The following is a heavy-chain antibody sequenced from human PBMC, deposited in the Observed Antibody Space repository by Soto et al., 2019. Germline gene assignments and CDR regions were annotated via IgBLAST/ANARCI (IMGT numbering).Heavy chain of an antibody. CDR3: AVLYSGYDQYYYYMDV. D-gene: IGHD5-12*01. J-gene: IGHJ6*03. CDR1: GYTLTSYG. V-gene: IGHV1-18*01. CDR2: ISANSGNT. Sequence: KSSRASVKVSCKASGYTLTSYGISWVRQAPGQGLEWMGWISANSGNTNYAQKLQGRVTMTRNTSTSTAYMELSSLRSEDTAVYYCAVLYSGYDQYYYYMDVWGKGTTVTVSS.